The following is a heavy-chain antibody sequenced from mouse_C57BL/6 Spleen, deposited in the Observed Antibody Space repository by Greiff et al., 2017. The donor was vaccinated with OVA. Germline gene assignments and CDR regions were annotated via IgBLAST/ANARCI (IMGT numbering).Heavy chain of an antibody. J-gene: IGHJ2*01. CDR3: ARSNWDNFDY. CDR1: GYTFTDYY. CDR2: INPNNGGT. Sequence: EVQLQQSGPELVKPGASVKISCKASGYTFTDYYMNWVKQSHGKSLEWIGDINPNNGGTSYNQKFKGKATLTVDKSSSTAYMELRILTSEDSAVYYCARSNWDNFDYGGQGTTLTVSS. V-gene: IGHV1-26*01. D-gene: IGHD4-1*01.